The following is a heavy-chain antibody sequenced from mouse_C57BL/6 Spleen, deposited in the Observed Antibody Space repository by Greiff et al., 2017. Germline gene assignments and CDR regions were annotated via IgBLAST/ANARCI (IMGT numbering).Heavy chain of an antibody. Sequence: VQLQQPGAELVKPGASVKMSCMASGYTFTSYWITWVKQRPGQGLEWIGDIYPGSGSSNSNEKFKSKATLTVDTSSSTAYMQLSSLTSEDSAVDYCAGRGDVGYYAMDYWGQGTSVTVSS. CDR2: IYPGSGSS. CDR3: AGRGDVGYYAMDY. V-gene: IGHV1-55*01. J-gene: IGHJ4*01. CDR1: GYTFTSYW.